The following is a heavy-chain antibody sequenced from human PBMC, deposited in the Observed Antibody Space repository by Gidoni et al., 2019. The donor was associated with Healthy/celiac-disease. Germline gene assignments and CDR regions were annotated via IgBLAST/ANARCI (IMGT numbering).Heavy chain of an antibody. CDR2: INHSGST. J-gene: IGHJ6*02. CDR3: AGVPAAAGRGGGYYYYYYGMDV. D-gene: IGHD6-13*01. V-gene: IGHV4-34*01. CDR1: GGSFSGYY. Sequence: QVQLQQWGAGLLKPPETLSLTCAVYGGSFSGYYCSWIRQPPGKGLEWIGEINHSGSTNYNPSLKSRVTISVDTAKNQFSLKLSSVTAAETAVYYWAGVPAAAGRGGGYYYYYYGMDVWGQGTTVTVSS.